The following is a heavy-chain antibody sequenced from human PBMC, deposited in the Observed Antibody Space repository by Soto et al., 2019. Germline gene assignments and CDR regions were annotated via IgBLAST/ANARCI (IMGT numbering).Heavy chain of an antibody. J-gene: IGHJ4*02. CDR1: GYTFSSYA. D-gene: IGHD1-1*01. V-gene: IGHV1-3*01. Sequence: ASVKVSCKASGYTFSSYAMHWVRQAPGQRLEWMGWINAGYGNTKSSQKFQDRVTISRDTSASTAYMELTSLRSEDTAVYYCARDTADGTFDFWGQGTLGTVSS. CDR2: INAGYGNT. CDR3: ARDTADGTFDF.